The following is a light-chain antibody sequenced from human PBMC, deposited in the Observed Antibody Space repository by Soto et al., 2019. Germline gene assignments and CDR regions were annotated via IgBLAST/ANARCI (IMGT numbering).Light chain of an antibody. Sequence: QSALTQPASVSGSAGQSITISCSGTMRDVGAYNLVSWYQQHPGTAPKLMIYEVSNRPSGVSNRFSGSKSGNTASLTISGLLAEDEADYYCSSYAGSRTLVVFGGGTKLTVL. CDR3: SSYAGSRTLVV. CDR2: EVS. J-gene: IGLJ2*01. CDR1: MRDVGAYNL. V-gene: IGLV2-14*01.